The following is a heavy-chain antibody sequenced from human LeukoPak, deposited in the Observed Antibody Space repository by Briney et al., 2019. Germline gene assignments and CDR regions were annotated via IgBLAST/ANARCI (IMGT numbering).Heavy chain of an antibody. J-gene: IGHJ4*02. CDR3: AKLLAGSGGSFDY. CDR2: ISGSGDNT. D-gene: IGHD2-15*01. V-gene: IGHV3-23*01. CDR1: GFTFSSYA. Sequence: QSGGSLRLSCAASGFTFSSYAMSWVRQAPGKGLEWVSGISGSGDNTNQADSVKGRFTISRDNSKNTLYLQMNSLRAEDTAVYYCAKLLAGSGGSFDYWGQGTLVTVSS.